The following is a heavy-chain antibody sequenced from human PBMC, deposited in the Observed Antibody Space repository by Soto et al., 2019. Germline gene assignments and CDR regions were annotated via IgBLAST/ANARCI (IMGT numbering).Heavy chain of an antibody. CDR1: GYTFTSYY. CDR2: INPSGGST. D-gene: IGHD3-3*01. V-gene: IGHV1-46*01. CDR3: ARSRITIFGVPKKVVDY. J-gene: IGHJ4*02. Sequence: ASVKVSCKASGYTFTSYYMHWVRQAPGQGLEWMGIINPSGGSTSYAQKFQGRVTMTRDTSTSTAYMELSSLRSDDTAVYYCARSRITIFGVPKKVVDYWGQGTLVTVSS.